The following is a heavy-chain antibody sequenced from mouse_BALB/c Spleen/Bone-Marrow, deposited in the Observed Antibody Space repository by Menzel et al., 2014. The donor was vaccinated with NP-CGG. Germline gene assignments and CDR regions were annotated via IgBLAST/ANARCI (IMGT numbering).Heavy chain of an antibody. D-gene: IGHD2-14*01. CDR2: IDPANGNT. V-gene: IGHV14-3*02. Sequence: EVHLVESGAELVKPGASVKLSCTASGFNIKDTYMHWVKQRPEQGLEWIGRIDPANGNTKYDPKFQGKATITAVTSSNTAYLQLSSLTSEDTAVYYCASYRYAWYFDVWGAGTTVTVSS. CDR3: ASYRYAWYFDV. J-gene: IGHJ1*01. CDR1: GFNIKDTY.